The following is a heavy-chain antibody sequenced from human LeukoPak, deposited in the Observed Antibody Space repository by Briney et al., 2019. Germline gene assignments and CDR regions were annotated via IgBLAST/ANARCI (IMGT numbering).Heavy chain of an antibody. CDR1: GFTFSSYA. CDR3: TRDHLGYCSSTSCYYLDY. D-gene: IGHD2-2*01. J-gene: IGHJ4*02. CDR2: VSDDGTND. Sequence: GRSLRLSCGASGFTFSSYAMHWVRRAPGKGLEWVAVVSDDGTNDYYADSVKGRFTISRDNSKNTLYLQLNSLRVEDTAVYYCTRDHLGYCSSTSCYYLDYWGQGTLVTVSS. V-gene: IGHV3-30*04.